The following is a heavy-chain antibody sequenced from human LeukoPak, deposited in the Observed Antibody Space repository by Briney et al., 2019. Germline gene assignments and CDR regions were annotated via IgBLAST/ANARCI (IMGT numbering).Heavy chain of an antibody. J-gene: IGHJ4*02. CDR3: AKGRGTAVTSAANY. V-gene: IGHV3-23*01. CDR2: ISGSGDNT. CDR1: GFTFSSYA. Sequence: PGGSLRLSCAASGFTFSSYAMSWVRHAPGKGLEWVSSISGSGDNTYYADSVRDRYSISRDNSKTTVSLQMNSLRAEDTAVYYCAKGRGTAVTSAANYWGQGTLVTVSS. D-gene: IGHD4-17*01.